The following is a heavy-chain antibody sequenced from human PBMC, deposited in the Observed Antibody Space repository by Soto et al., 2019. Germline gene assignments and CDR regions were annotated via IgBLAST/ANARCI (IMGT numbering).Heavy chain of an antibody. CDR3: ARDPEGDYYDSSGYFFYYFDD. D-gene: IGHD3-22*01. CDR2: ISYDGSNK. Sequence: GSSSRLFSAPSVFTFSSYAMHWVRQAPGKGLEWVAVISYDGSNKYYADSVKGRFTISRDNSKNTLYLQMNSLRAEDTAVYYCARDPEGDYYDSSGYFFYYFDDQGHGT. CDR1: VFTFSSYA. V-gene: IGHV3-30-3*01. J-gene: IGHJ4*01.